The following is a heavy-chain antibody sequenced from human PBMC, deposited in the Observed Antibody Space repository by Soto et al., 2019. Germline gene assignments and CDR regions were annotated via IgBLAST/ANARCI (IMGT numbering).Heavy chain of an antibody. CDR2: IIPIPGTA. V-gene: IGHV1-69*16. CDR3: ARSQFSSTGLDVFCDYYYGMDV. Sequence: PSVKTSCKASACTVSSYTTSCVGQVTKQGLEWMGGIIPIPGTANYAQKFQGRVTITADESTSTAYMELSSLRSEDTAVYYCARSQFSSTGLDVFCDYYYGMDVWGQGTTVTVSS. CDR1: ACTVSSYT. J-gene: IGHJ6*02. D-gene: IGHD2-2*01.